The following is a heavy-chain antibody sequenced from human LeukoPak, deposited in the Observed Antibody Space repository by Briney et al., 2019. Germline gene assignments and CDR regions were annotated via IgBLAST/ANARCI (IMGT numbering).Heavy chain of an antibody. CDR1: GFTFSSYS. CDR3: AKMTYSHDSRGYYYVAFQD. Sequence: GSLRLSCAASGFTFSSYSMNWVRQAPGKGLEWVSSISGSSSYIYYADSVKGRFTISRDDARNSVYLQMNSLRVEDTAVYYCAKMTYSHDSRGYYYVAFQDWGQGTLVTVSA. J-gene: IGHJ1*01. CDR2: ISGSSSYI. D-gene: IGHD3-22*01. V-gene: IGHV3-21*01.